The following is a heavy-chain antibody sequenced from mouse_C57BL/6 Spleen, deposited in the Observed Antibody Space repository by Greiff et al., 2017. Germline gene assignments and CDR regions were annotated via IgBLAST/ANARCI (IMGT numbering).Heavy chain of an antibody. D-gene: IGHD1-1*01. CDR1: GYTFTSYW. CDR2: IDPNSGGT. V-gene: IGHV1-72*01. J-gene: IGHJ4*01. CDR3: ASRGFTTVVATDYALDY. Sequence: QVQLQQPGAELVKPGASAKLSCKASGYTFTSYWMHWVKQRPGRGLEWIGRIDPNSGGTKYNEKFKSKATLTVDKPSSTAYMQLSSLTSEDSAVYYCASRGFTTVVATDYALDYWGQGTSVTVSS.